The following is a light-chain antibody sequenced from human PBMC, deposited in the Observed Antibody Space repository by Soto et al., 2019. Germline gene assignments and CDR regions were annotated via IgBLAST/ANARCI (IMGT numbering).Light chain of an antibody. CDR1: SGSVSTNNY. Sequence: QAVVTQEPSFSVSPGATVTLTCGLSSGSVSTNNYPSWYQQTPGQAPRTLIYSTYTRSSGVPDRFSASILGNKAALIITGAQADDESDYYCVLYMGSGIWVFGGGTQLTVL. J-gene: IGLJ3*02. CDR2: STY. V-gene: IGLV8-61*01. CDR3: VLYMGSGIWV.